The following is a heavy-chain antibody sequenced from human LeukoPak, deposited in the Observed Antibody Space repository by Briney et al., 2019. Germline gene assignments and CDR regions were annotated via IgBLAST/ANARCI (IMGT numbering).Heavy chain of an antibody. D-gene: IGHD3-10*01. CDR1: GFTFSSYG. Sequence: GGSLRLSCAASGFTFSSYGMHWVRQAPGKGLEWVAVISYDGSNKYYADSVKGRFTISRDNSKNTLYLQMNSLRAEDTAVYYCASRVSVRGVRDYWGQGTLVTVSS. V-gene: IGHV3-30*03. CDR3: ASRVSVRGVRDY. CDR2: ISYDGSNK. J-gene: IGHJ4*02.